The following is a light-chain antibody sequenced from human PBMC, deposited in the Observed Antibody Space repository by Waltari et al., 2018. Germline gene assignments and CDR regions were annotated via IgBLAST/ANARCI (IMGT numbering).Light chain of an antibody. V-gene: IGLV2-14*03. CDR1: SSAVGGYNY. J-gene: IGLJ1*01. CDR2: DVS. Sequence: QSALTQPASVSGSPGQSITISCPGTSSAVGGYNYVSWYQQHPGKAPQLMIYDVSNRPSGVSNRFSGSKSGNTASLTISGLQAEDEADYYCSSYTSSSTPYVFGTGTKVTVL. CDR3: SSYTSSSTPYV.